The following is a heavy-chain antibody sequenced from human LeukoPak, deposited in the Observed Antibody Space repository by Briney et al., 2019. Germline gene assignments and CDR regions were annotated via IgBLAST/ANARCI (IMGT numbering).Heavy chain of an antibody. J-gene: IGHJ3*02. V-gene: IGHV3-23*01. Sequence: GGSLRLSCAASGFTFSSYAMSWVRQAPGKGLEWVSGISISGGSTYYADSVKGRFTISRDNSKNTLYLQMNSLRAEDTAVYYCAKGRLSNGSDIWGQGTRVTVSS. CDR3: AKGRLSNGSDI. CDR2: ISISGGST. D-gene: IGHD4/OR15-4a*01. CDR1: GFTFSSYA.